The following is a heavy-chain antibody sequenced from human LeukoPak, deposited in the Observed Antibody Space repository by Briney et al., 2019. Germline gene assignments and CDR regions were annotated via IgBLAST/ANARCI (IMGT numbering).Heavy chain of an antibody. CDR1: GYTLTELS. CDR3: ATLPRVAGTGDY. V-gene: IGHV1-24*01. D-gene: IGHD6-19*01. CDR2: FDPEDGET. Sequence: ASVKVSCKVSGYTLTELSMHWVRQAPGKGLEWMGGFDPEDGETIYAQKFQGRVTMTEDTSTDTAYMELSSLRSEDTAVYYCATLPRVAGTGDYWGQGTLVTVSS. J-gene: IGHJ4*02.